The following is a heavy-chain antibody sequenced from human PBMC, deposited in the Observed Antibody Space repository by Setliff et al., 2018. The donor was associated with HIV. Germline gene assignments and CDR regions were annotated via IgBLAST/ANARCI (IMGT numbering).Heavy chain of an antibody. CDR2: VNQDGTT. J-gene: IGHJ5*02. D-gene: IGHD3-10*01. CDR3: ARSGYISGTHYNFRRNWFDP. Sequence: SETLSLTCAIYGGSFSGYYWSWIRQAPGKGLEWVAEVNQDGTTNYNPSLRSRVAMSADKSKNQFSLRLTSVTAADTAISYCARSGYISGTHYNFRRNWFDPWSQGSLVTVSS. V-gene: IGHV4-34*01. CDR1: GGSFSGYY.